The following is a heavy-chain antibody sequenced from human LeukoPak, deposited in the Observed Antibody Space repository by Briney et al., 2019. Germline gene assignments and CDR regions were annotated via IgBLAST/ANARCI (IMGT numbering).Heavy chain of an antibody. V-gene: IGHV1-3*03. Sequence: ASVKVSCKASGYTFTGYYMHWVRQAPGQRLEWMGWINAGNGNTKYSQEFQGRVTITRDTSASTAYMELSSLRSEDMAVYYCAREGNSGYDKYYFDYWGQGTLVTVSS. D-gene: IGHD5-12*01. CDR2: INAGNGNT. CDR1: GYTFTGYY. J-gene: IGHJ4*02. CDR3: AREGNSGYDKYYFDY.